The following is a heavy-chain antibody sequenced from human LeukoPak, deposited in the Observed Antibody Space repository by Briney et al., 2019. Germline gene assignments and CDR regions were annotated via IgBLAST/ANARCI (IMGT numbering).Heavy chain of an antibody. Sequence: KPGGSLRLSCAASGFTFSSYSMNWVRQAPGKGPEWVSSISSSSSYIYYADSMKGRFTISRDNAKNSLYLQMNSLRAEDTAVYYCARNNWFGEFENWFDPWGQGTLVTISS. CDR3: ARNNWFGEFENWFDP. D-gene: IGHD3-10*01. CDR2: ISSSSSYI. J-gene: IGHJ5*02. CDR1: GFTFSSYS. V-gene: IGHV3-21*01.